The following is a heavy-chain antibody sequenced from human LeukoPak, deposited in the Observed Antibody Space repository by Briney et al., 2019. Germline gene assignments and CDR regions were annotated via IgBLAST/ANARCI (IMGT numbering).Heavy chain of an antibody. CDR3: ARGQRYFDWLHDAFDI. CDR1: GGSISSSSYY. V-gene: IGHV4-61*02. Sequence: PSETLSLTCTVSGGSISSSSYYWSWIRQPAGKGLEWIGRIYTSGSTNYNPSLKSRVTMSVDTSKNQFSLKLSSVTAADTAVYYCARGQRYFDWLHDAFDIWGQGTMVTVSS. CDR2: IYTSGST. D-gene: IGHD3-9*01. J-gene: IGHJ3*02.